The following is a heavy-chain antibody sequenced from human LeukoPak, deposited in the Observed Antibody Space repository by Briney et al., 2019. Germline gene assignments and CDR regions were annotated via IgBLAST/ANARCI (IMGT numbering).Heavy chain of an antibody. Sequence: PSETLSLTCTVSGGSISSYYWSWIRQPPGKGLEWIGYIYYSGSTNYNPSLKSRVTIPVDTSKNQFSLKLSSVTAADTAVYYCARHPAAPDAFDIWGQGTMVTVSS. CDR1: GGSISSYY. J-gene: IGHJ3*02. CDR2: IYYSGST. V-gene: IGHV4-59*08. D-gene: IGHD2-15*01. CDR3: ARHPAAPDAFDI.